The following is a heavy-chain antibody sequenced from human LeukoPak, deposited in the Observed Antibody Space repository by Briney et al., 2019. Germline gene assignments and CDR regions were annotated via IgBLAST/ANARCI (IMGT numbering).Heavy chain of an antibody. J-gene: IGHJ6*03. D-gene: IGHD3-22*01. CDR1: GGSFSAYY. CDR2: IYYSGST. V-gene: IGHV4-30-4*08. CDR3: ARGYYYDSSDYPVPYYYYMDV. Sequence: PSETLSLTCAVSGGSFSAYYWSWIRQPPGKGLEWIGYIYYSGSTYYNPSLKSRVTISVDTSKNQFSLKLSSVTAADTAVYYCARGYYYDSSDYPVPYYYYMDVWGKGTTVTVSS.